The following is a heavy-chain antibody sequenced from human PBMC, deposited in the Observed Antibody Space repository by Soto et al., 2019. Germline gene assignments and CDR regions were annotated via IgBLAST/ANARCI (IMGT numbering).Heavy chain of an antibody. CDR3: AQVVGSYSTAIDY. D-gene: IGHD1-26*01. J-gene: IGHJ4*02. V-gene: IGHV3-48*02. Sequence: WGSLRLSCAASGFRFGSYSMNWFRQAPGQGLEWLSYISSTSGTIYYADSVKGRFTISRDNAKNSLYLQMSSLRDDDTAVYYCAQVVGSYSTAIDYWGQGNRVTVCS. CDR1: GFRFGSYS. CDR2: ISSTSGTI.